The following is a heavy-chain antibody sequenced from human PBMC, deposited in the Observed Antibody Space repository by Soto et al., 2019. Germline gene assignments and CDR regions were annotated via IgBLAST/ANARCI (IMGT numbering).Heavy chain of an antibody. Sequence: EVQLVESGGGLLQPGGSLRLSCAASGFTFSHYWMNWVRQAPGKGLEWVANIKKDGRETYYVDSVEGRFTISRDNAKNSLYLQMNSLRAEDTAVYYCARDFYGGYTYGPGDYWGQGALVAVSS. V-gene: IGHV3-7*01. D-gene: IGHD5-18*01. J-gene: IGHJ4*02. CDR1: GFTFSHYW. CDR3: ARDFYGGYTYGPGDY. CDR2: IKKDGRET.